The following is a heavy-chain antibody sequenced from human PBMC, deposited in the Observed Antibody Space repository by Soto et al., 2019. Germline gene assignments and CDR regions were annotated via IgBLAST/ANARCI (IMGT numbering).Heavy chain of an antibody. J-gene: IGHJ6*03. CDR1: GDRFTDYY. CDR3: ARESGGATATLDYYYFYMDV. V-gene: IGHV1-2*04. D-gene: IGHD1-26*01. CDR2: INPNSGVT. Sequence: QVQLVQSGAEVKEPGASVTVSCRASGDRFTDYYMHWVRQAPGQGLECMGWINPNSGVTKYAQKCQGWVTMNRYTSIRTVYMQLSRLRFDDTAIYYCARESGGATATLDYYYFYMDVWGTGTTVTVSS.